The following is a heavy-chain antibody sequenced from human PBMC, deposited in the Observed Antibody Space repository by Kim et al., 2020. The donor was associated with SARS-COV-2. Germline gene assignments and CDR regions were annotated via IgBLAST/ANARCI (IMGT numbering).Heavy chain of an antibody. Sequence: GGSLRLSCAASGFTFSSYWMHWVRQAPGKGLVWVSRVNSDGSTTSYADSVKGRFTISRDNAKNTLYLQMNSLRAEDTAVYYCARADYGDYDPNFDYWGQGTLVTVSS. J-gene: IGHJ4*02. V-gene: IGHV3-74*01. CDR2: VNSDGSTT. D-gene: IGHD4-17*01. CDR1: GFTFSSYW. CDR3: ARADYGDYDPNFDY.